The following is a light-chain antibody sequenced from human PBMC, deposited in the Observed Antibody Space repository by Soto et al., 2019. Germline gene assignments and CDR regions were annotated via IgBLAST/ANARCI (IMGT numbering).Light chain of an antibody. CDR2: GAS. CDR3: QQYGSSPWT. Sequence: EIVLTQSPGTLSLSPGERSTLSFRASQSVSNSYLAWYQQKPGQAPRLLIYGASSRATGIPDRFSGSGSGTDFTLTISRLEPEDFAVYYCQQYGSSPWTFGQGTKVDIK. J-gene: IGKJ1*01. CDR1: QSVSNSY. V-gene: IGKV3-20*01.